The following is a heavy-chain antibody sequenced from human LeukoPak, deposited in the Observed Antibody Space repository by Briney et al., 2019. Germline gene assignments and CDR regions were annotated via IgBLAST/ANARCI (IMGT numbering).Heavy chain of an antibody. V-gene: IGHV4-34*01. CDR1: GGSFSGYY. CDR2: INHSGST. Sequence: PSETLSLTCAVYGGSFSGYYWSWIRQPPGKGLEWIGEINHSGSTNYNPSLKSRVTISVDTSKNQFSLKLSSVTAADMAVYYCARADPDYYDSSGYERHFDYWGQGTLVTVSS. D-gene: IGHD3-22*01. J-gene: IGHJ4*02. CDR3: ARADPDYYDSSGYERHFDY.